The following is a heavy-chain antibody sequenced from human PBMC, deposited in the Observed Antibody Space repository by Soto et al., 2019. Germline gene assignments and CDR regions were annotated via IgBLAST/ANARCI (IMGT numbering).Heavy chain of an antibody. J-gene: IGHJ4*02. CDR1: GFTFSNYW. CDR2: IKEDGSEK. D-gene: IGHD6-19*01. Sequence: GGSLRLSCAASGFTFSNYWMSWVRQVPGKGLAWVSNIKEDGSEKYYVDSVKGRFTISRDNAKNSVHLQMNSLRDEDTAVYYCVRFSILVSGRGRGAFFDSWGQGTPVTVSS. V-gene: IGHV3-7*03. CDR3: VRFSILVSGRGRGAFFDS.